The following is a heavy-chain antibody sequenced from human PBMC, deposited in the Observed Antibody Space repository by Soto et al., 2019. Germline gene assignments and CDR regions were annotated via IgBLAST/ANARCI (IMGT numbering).Heavy chain of an antibody. CDR2: INHRGST. CDR1: GGSFSGYY. Sequence: PSETLSLTCAVYGGSFSGYYWSWIRQPPGKGLEWIGEINHRGSTNYNPSLKSRVTISVDTSKNQFSLKLSSVTAADTAVYYCASYDFWSGYYYYLGQGTLVTVSS. V-gene: IGHV4-34*01. CDR3: ASYDFWSGYYYY. J-gene: IGHJ4*02. D-gene: IGHD3-3*01.